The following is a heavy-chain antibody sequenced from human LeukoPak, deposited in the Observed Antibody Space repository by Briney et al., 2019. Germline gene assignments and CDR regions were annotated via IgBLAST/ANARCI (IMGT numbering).Heavy chain of an antibody. J-gene: IGHJ4*02. CDR2: IWYDGSKK. V-gene: IGHV3-33*06. Sequence: GGSLRLSCAASGFTFSTYGVHWVRQPPGKGLEWVAVIWYDGSKKYYADSVKGRFTISRDNSKNTLYLQINSLRDEDTAVYYCAKRYTSGWYQYYFDCWGQGTLVTVSS. D-gene: IGHD6-13*01. CDR3: AKRYTSGWYQYYFDC. CDR1: GFTFSTYG.